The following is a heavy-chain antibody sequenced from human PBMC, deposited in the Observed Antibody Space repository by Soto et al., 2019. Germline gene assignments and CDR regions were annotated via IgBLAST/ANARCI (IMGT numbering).Heavy chain of an antibody. CDR3: TRFPDS. CDR1: GFTFSGSD. J-gene: IGHJ5*01. Sequence: EVQLVESGGGLVQPGGSLKLSCAASGFTFSGSDMFWVRQASGKGPEYIGRIRTKGNNYATIYAASVKGRFTISRDDSKNTAYLQMNSLKTEDMAVYYCTRFPDSWGRGTLVTVSS. V-gene: IGHV3-73*02. CDR2: IRTKGNNYAT.